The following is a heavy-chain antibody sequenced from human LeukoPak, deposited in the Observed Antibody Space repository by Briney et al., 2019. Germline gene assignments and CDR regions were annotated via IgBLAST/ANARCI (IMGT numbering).Heavy chain of an antibody. D-gene: IGHD5-18*01. J-gene: IGHJ6*03. CDR2: INPSGGST. CDR1: GYTFTSYY. CDR3: ARGGVGAMVSYYYHMDV. V-gene: IGHV1-46*01. Sequence: GASVKVSCTASGYTFTSYYMHWVRQAPGQGLEWMGIINPSGGSTSYAQKFQGRVTMTRDMSTSTVYMELSSLRSEDTAVYYCARGGVGAMVSYYYHMDVWGKGTTVTVSS.